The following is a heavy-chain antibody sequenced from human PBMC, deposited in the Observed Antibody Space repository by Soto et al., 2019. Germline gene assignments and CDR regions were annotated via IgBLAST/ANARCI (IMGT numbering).Heavy chain of an antibody. V-gene: IGHV3-53*01. CDR3: ARGPQYAITYIFRSYFDY. CDR1: GFTVSSNY. CDR2: FFGGGTT. J-gene: IGHJ4*02. D-gene: IGHD5-12*01. Sequence: GGSLRLSCAASGFTVSSNYMSWVRQAPGKGLEWVSIFFGGGTTYFADSVKGRFTISRDTSKNTLYLQMNSLRAEDTAVYYCARGPQYAITYIFRSYFDYWGQGTLVTVSS.